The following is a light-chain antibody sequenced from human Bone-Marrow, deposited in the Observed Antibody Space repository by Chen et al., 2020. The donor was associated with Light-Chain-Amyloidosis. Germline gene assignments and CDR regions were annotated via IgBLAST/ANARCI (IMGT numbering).Light chain of an antibody. V-gene: IGKV3-20*01. CDR3: QQYGTSPLT. Sequence: EIVLTQSPGTLSLSPGERANLSCRASQTISSNYLTWYQQKFDQAPRLLIYGSSSRATGIPDRFTGSGSGTDFTLTINRLEPEDFAMYYCQQYGTSPLTFGGGIKVEI. CDR2: GSS. J-gene: IGKJ4*01. CDR1: QTISSNY.